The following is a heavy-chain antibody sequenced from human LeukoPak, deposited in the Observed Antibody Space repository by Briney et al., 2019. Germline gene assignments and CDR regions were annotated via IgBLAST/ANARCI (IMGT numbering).Heavy chain of an antibody. CDR2: LISSGSTI. Sequence: GGSLRLSCAASGFTFNDYYMRWIRQAPGKGLEWVSYLISSGSTIYYADSVKGRFTISRDNAKHSLYLQMNSLRGEETTVYYSAIALNYGGQGPLVTFSS. CDR3: AIALNY. V-gene: IGHV3-11*01. CDR1: GFTFNDYY. D-gene: IGHD2-21*01. J-gene: IGHJ4*02.